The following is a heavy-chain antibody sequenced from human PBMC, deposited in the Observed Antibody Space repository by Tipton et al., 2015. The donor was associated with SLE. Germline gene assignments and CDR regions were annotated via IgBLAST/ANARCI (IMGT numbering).Heavy chain of an antibody. D-gene: IGHD5-18*01. V-gene: IGHV3-64*02. Sequence: SLRLSCAASGFTFSSYAMHWVRQAPGEGLEYVSAISSDGGFTYYADSVKGRFTISRDNSKNTLYLQMGSLRAEDMAVYYCARSLPWIQVSEPHYGMDVWGQGTTVTVPS. CDR1: GFTFSSYA. CDR2: ISSDGGFT. J-gene: IGHJ6*02. CDR3: ARSLPWIQVSEPHYGMDV.